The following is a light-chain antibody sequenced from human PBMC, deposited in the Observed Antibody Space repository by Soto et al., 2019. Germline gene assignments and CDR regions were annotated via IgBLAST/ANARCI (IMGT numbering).Light chain of an antibody. J-gene: IGKJ1*01. CDR2: AAS. V-gene: IGKV1-39*01. CDR1: QNINIH. CDR3: QQSYSTPRT. Sequence: DIQMTQSPSSLSASVGDRVTITCRASQNINIHLNWYQQKPGKAPKLLIFAASTLQSGVPSWFSGSGSWTDFTLTISSLQPEDFATYYCQQSYSTPRTFGQGTKVEIK.